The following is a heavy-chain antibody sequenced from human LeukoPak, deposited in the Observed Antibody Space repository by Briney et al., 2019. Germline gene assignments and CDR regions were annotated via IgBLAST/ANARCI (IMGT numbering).Heavy chain of an antibody. CDR2: IYYSGST. Sequence: PSETLSLTCTVSGGSISSSSYYWGWIRQPRGKGLEWIGSIYYSGSTYYNPSLKSRVTISVDTSKNQFSLKLSSVTAADTAVYYCARLIRPYYDFWSGLFDPWGQGTLVTVSS. V-gene: IGHV4-39*01. CDR1: GGSISSSSYY. J-gene: IGHJ5*02. D-gene: IGHD3-3*01. CDR3: ARLIRPYYDFWSGLFDP.